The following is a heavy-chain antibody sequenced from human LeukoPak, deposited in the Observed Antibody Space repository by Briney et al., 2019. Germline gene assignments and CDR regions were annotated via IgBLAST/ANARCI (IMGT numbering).Heavy chain of an antibody. D-gene: IGHD3-22*01. CDR3: ARGRHYYDSSGMRNLYYFDY. V-gene: IGHV1-2*02. Sequence: ASVKVSCKASGYTFTGYYMHWVRQAPGQGLEWMGWINPNSGGTNYAQKFQGRVTMTRDTSISTAYMELSRLRSDDTAVYYCARGRHYYDSSGMRNLYYFDYWGQGTLVTVSS. CDR1: GYTFTGYY. CDR2: INPNSGGT. J-gene: IGHJ4*02.